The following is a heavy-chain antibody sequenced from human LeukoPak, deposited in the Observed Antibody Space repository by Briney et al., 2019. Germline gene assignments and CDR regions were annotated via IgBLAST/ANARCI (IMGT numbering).Heavy chain of an antibody. V-gene: IGHV1-2*02. J-gene: IGHJ4*02. CDR3: ARDLYGGTSATFDY. CDR1: GYTFTGYY. CDR2: INPNSGGT. D-gene: IGHD4-23*01. Sequence: ASVRVSCKASGYTFTGYYMHWVRQAPGQGLEWMGWINPNSGGTYYAQKFQGRVTMTSDTSISTAYMELSRLRSDNTAVYYCARDLYGGTSATFDYWGQGTLVTVSS.